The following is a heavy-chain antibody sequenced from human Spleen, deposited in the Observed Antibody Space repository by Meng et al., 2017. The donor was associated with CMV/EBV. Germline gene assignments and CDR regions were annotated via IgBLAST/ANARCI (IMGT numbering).Heavy chain of an antibody. CDR1: GCTFGAYG. Sequence: SGCTFGAYGMNWVRQAPGSGLEWVSSISTSSIYIYYSDSVKGRFTISRDDGKNSLYLQMNSLRAEDTAIYYCARDAYDTGTLRWFDPWGQGTLVPSPQ. J-gene: IGHJ5*02. V-gene: IGHV3-21*01. CDR3: ARDAYDTGTLRWFDP. D-gene: IGHD1-1*01. CDR2: ISTSSIYI.